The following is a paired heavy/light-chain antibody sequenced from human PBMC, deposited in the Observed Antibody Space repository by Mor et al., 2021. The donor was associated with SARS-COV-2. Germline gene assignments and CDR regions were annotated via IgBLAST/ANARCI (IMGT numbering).Heavy chain of an antibody. V-gene: IGHV3-21*02. J-gene: IGHJ4*02. CDR1: GLSISSHS. CDR3: AREDFYDSSGYYDY. CDR2: ISASSTYI. Sequence: EVQLVESGGGLVKPGESLRLSCAASGLSISSHSMTWVRQAPGKGLEYVSSISASSTYIYYADSVRGRFTISRDNAKNSLILQLNSLRTEDTAIYYCAREDFYDSSGYYDYWGQGTLVTVSS. D-gene: IGHD3-22*01.
Light chain of an antibody. J-gene: IGLJ2*01. CDR3: QSYDSSLRGL. CDR1: SSNIGAGYD. CDR2: GNN. Sequence: HSVLTQPPSVSGAPGQRVTISCTGSSSNIGAGYDVHWYQQLPGTAPKLLIYGNNNRPSGVPDRFSGSKSGTSASLAITGLQAEDEAEYYCQSYDSSLRGLFGGGTKLTVL. V-gene: IGLV1-40*01.